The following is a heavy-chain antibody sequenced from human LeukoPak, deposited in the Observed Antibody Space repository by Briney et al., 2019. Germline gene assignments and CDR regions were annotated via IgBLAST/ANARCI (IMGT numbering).Heavy chain of an antibody. CDR1: GFTFSSYS. CDR2: ISSSSSYI. J-gene: IGHJ4*02. V-gene: IGHV3-21*01. CDR3: AREKWQLGHIDY. D-gene: IGHD6-6*01. Sequence: GGSLRLSCAASGFTFSSYSMNWVSQAPGKGLEWVSSISSSSSYIYYADSVKGRFTISRDNAKNSLYLQMNSLRAEDTAVYYCAREKWQLGHIDYWGQGTLVTVSS.